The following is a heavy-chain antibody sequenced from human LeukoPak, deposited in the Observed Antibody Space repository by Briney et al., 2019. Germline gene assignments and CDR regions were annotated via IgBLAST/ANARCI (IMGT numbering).Heavy chain of an antibody. Sequence: QAGGSPRLSCAAPGFTFTIYAMSWVSHAPGKELERDSAISGSLDSTYYADSAKGRFTISRDNSKNTLYPERNCMRAEDTAVYYCAKVAVGGDGYNGYYFDYWGQGTLVTVSS. CDR1: GFTFTIYA. J-gene: IGHJ4*02. CDR3: AKVAVGGDGYNGYYFDY. V-gene: IGHV3-23*01. D-gene: IGHD5-24*01. CDR2: ISGSLDST.